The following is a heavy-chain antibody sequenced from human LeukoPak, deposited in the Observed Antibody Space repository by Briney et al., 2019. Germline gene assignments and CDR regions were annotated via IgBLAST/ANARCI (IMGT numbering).Heavy chain of an antibody. CDR3: ARTAYSTSSLGF. D-gene: IGHD6-6*01. V-gene: IGHV3-74*01. Sequence: GGSLRLSCAASGFTFSNYWMHWVRQAPGKGLVWVSRINSDGSITNYADSVKSRFTVSRDNAKNTLYLQMNSLGAEDTAVYYCARTAYSTSSLGFWGQGTLVTVSS. CDR1: GFTFSNYW. J-gene: IGHJ4*02. CDR2: INSDGSIT.